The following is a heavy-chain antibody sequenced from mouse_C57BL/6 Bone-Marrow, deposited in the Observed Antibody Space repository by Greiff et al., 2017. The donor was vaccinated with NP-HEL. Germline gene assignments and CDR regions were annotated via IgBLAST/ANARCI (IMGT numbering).Heavy chain of an antibody. Sequence: QVQLQQSGAELVRPGTSVKMSCKASGYTFTNYWIGWAKQRPGHGLEWIGDIYPGGGYTNYNEKFKGKATLTADKSSSTAYMQVSSLTSDDSAIYYCARWFYDYGVDYGGQGTTLTVSA. CDR2: IYPGGGYT. J-gene: IGHJ2*01. CDR1: GYTFTNYW. CDR3: ARWFYDYGVDY. V-gene: IGHV1-63*01. D-gene: IGHD2-4*01.